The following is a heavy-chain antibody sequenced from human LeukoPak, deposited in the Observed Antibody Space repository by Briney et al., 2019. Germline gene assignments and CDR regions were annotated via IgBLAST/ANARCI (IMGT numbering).Heavy chain of an antibody. D-gene: IGHD3-22*01. J-gene: IGHJ4*02. CDR2: ISPNSGGT. Sequence: ASVKVSCKASGYTFNAHSIHWVRQAPGQGLEWMGWISPNSGGTKYAPQFQGRVTMTRDTSISPAYIEMIKLRSEDTTAYYCATGDFYDTPKVLACWGQGTLVTVSS. CDR1: GYTFNAHS. CDR3: ATGDFYDTPKVLAC. V-gene: IGHV1-2*02.